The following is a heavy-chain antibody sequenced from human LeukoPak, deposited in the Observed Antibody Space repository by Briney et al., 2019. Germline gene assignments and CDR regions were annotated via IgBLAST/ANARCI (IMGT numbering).Heavy chain of an antibody. Sequence: PSETLSLTCTVSGGSISSYYWSWIRQPPGKGLEWIGYIYYSGSTNYNPSLKSRVTISVDTSKNQFSLKLSSVTAADTAVYYCARVPVVVTAMAGYYYGMDVWGQGTTVTVSS. CDR3: ARVPVVVTAMAGYYYGMDV. J-gene: IGHJ6*02. CDR1: GGSISSYY. D-gene: IGHD2-21*02. V-gene: IGHV4-59*01. CDR2: IYYSGST.